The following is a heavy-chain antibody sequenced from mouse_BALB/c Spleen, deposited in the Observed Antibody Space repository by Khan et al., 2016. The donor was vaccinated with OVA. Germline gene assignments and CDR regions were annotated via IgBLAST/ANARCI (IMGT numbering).Heavy chain of an antibody. D-gene: IGHD4-1*01. V-gene: IGHV5-6*01. Sequence: EVELVESGGDLVRPGGSLKLSCAASGFTFSAYGMSWVRQSPDNRLEWVATINSVCYYTYYPDSLKGRFIISRDNAKNSLYLQMRSLKSEDTAMYYCASHLTGSFAYWGQGTLVTVSA. CDR1: GFTFSAYG. CDR2: INSVCYYT. J-gene: IGHJ3*01. CDR3: ASHLTGSFAY.